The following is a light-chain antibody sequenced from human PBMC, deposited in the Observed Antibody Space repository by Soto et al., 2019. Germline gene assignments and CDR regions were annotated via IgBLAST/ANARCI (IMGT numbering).Light chain of an antibody. V-gene: IGKV3-20*01. CDR3: QQYGSSPPWT. CDR2: GAS. J-gene: IGKJ1*01. Sequence: EIVLTQSPGTLSLSPWERATLSCRASESVSSSYLAWYQQKPGQAPRLLIFGASSRATGTPDRFSGSGSGTDFTLTISRLEPEDFAVYYCQQYGSSPPWTFGQGTKVDIK. CDR1: ESVSSSY.